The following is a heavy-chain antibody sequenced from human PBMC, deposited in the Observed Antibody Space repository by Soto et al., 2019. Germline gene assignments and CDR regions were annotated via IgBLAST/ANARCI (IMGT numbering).Heavy chain of an antibody. J-gene: IGHJ4*02. D-gene: IGHD2-21*01. V-gene: IGHV4-59*08. CDR2: VSYSGTT. Sequence: QLQLQESGPGLVKPSETLSLTCTVSGGSISTYYWSWIRQSPGKGLEWIGHVSYSGTTDYNASLKSRVTISIDTSKNHFSLTLTSVTAADTAVYYCARPSVPIVWGPFDYWGQGTLVTVSS. CDR3: ARPSVPIVWGPFDY. CDR1: GGSISTYY.